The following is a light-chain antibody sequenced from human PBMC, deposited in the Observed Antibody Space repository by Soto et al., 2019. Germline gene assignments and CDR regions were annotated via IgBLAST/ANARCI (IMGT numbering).Light chain of an antibody. Sequence: QSVLTQPASVSGSPGQSITISCTGNSSDVVGYNYVSWYQQHPGKAPKLMIYDVSNRPSGVSNRFSGSKSGNTASLTISGLQAEDEADYYCSSYTSSSTPFYVFGTGTKVTVL. J-gene: IGLJ1*01. CDR3: SSYTSSSTPFYV. CDR2: DVS. V-gene: IGLV2-14*01. CDR1: SSDVVGYNY.